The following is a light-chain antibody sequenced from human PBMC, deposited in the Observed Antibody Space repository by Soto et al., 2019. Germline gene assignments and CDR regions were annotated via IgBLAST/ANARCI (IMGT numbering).Light chain of an antibody. CDR1: SSDVGGYNY. V-gene: IGLV2-11*01. J-gene: IGLJ1*01. CDR2: DVS. Sequence: QSVLTQPRSVSGSHGQSVTISCTGTSSDVGGYNYVSWYQQYPVKAPKLMIYDVSKRPSGVPDRFSGSKSGNTASLTISGLQAEDEADYYCCSYVGSPFVFGTGTKLTVL. CDR3: CSYVGSPFV.